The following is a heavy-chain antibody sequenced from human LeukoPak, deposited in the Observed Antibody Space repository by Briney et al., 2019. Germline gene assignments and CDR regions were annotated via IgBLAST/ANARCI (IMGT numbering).Heavy chain of an antibody. CDR3: ARVNLLGYCTSDVCPGGGLPFDY. CDR1: GGSFSGYH. Sequence: PSETLSLTCAVYGGSFSGYHWSWIRQSPGKGLEWIGEINHSESTNYNPSLKSRITISVDTSKNQFSLKLNSVTAADTAIYYCARVNLLGYCTSDVCPGGGLPFDYWGQGTLVTVSS. D-gene: IGHD2-8*01. J-gene: IGHJ4*02. V-gene: IGHV4-34*01. CDR2: INHSEST.